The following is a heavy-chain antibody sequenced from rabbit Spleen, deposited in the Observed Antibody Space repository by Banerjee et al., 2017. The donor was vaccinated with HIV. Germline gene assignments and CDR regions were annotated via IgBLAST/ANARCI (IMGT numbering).Heavy chain of an antibody. J-gene: IGHJ4*01. CDR3: ARDLPDVIGWNFDL. CDR2: INAVTGKA. Sequence: QEQLVESGGGLVKPEGSLTLTCTASGFSFSDKAVMCWVRQAPGRGLEWIACINAVTGKAVYASWAKGRYTFSKTSSTTVTLEMTSLTVADTATYFCARDLPDVIGWNFDLWGPGTLVTVS. V-gene: IGHV1S45*01. CDR1: GFSFSDKAV. D-gene: IGHD1-1*01.